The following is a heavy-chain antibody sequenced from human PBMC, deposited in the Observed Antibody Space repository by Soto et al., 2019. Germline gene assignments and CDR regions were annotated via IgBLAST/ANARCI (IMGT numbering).Heavy chain of an antibody. V-gene: IGHV3-48*01. J-gene: IGHJ3*02. CDR3: ARDRVSGDYYNDAFDI. CDR1: GFTFSTYS. Sequence: EVQLVESGGALVQPGGSLRLSCAASGFTFSTYSMNWVLQAPGKGLEWVSYISGSSRTVYYADAVKGRFTISRDNAKQSLPLQMISLRAAHTAVYSCARDRVSGDYYNDAFDIWGPWTMVTVSS. CDR2: ISGSSRTV. D-gene: IGHD3-10*01.